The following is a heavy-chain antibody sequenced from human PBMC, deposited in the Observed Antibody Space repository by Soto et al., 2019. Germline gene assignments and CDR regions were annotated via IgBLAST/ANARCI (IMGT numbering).Heavy chain of an antibody. CDR1: GYTFTSYD. D-gene: IGHD3-9*01. Sequence: ASVKVSCKASGYTFTSYDINWVRQATGQGLEWMGWMNPNSGNTGYAQKFQGRVTMTRNTSISTAYMELSSLRSEDTAVYYCARNGRYFDWLLFGDFDYWGQGTLVTVSS. CDR3: ARNGRYFDWLLFGDFDY. CDR2: MNPNSGNT. J-gene: IGHJ4*02. V-gene: IGHV1-8*01.